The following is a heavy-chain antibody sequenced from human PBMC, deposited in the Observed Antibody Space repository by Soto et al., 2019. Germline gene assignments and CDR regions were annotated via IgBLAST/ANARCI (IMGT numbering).Heavy chain of an antibody. D-gene: IGHD2-2*01. CDR2: IIPILGIT. J-gene: IGHJ4*02. V-gene: IGHV1-69*08. CDR1: GGTFSSYT. CDR3: ARESYCSSTSCYQDY. Sequence: QVQLVQSGAEVKKPGSSVKVSCKASGGTFSSYTISWVRQAPGQGLEWMGRIIPILGITNYAQKFQGRVTITADKATSTAYMELSSLRSEDTAVYYCARESYCSSTSCYQDYWGQETLVTVSS.